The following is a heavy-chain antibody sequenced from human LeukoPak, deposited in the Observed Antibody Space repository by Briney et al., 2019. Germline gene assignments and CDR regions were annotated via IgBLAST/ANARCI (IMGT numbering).Heavy chain of an antibody. CDR1: GFTFSSCG. J-gene: IGHJ4*02. CDR2: ISYDGSNK. V-gene: IGHV3-30*18. Sequence: GRSLRLSCAASGFTFSSCGMHWVRQAPGKGLEWVAVISYDGSNKYYADSVKGRFTISRDNSKNTLYLQMNSLRAEDTAVYYCAKDLGYYYVFDYWGQGTLVTVSS. CDR3: AKDLGYYYVFDY. D-gene: IGHD3-22*01.